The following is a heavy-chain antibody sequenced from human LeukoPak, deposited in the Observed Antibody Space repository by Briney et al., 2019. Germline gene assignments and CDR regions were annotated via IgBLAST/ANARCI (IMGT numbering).Heavy chain of an antibody. CDR1: GFTFSSYA. V-gene: IGHV3-23*01. CDR3: ARGSFYAPYGMDV. J-gene: IGHJ6*02. CDR2: ISGSGGST. D-gene: IGHD3-16*01. Sequence: PGGSLRLSCAASGFTFSSYAMSWVRQAPGKGLEWVSAISGSGGSTYYADSVKGRFTISRDNSKNTLYLQMNSLRAEDTAVYYCARGSFYAPYGMDVWGQGTTVTVSS.